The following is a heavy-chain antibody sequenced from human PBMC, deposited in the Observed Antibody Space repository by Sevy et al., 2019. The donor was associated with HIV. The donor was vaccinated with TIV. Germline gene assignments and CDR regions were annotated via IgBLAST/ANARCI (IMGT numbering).Heavy chain of an antibody. J-gene: IGHJ4*02. D-gene: IGHD2-21*02. V-gene: IGHV1-69*10. Sequence: ASVKVSCKASGGTLNNYGMNWVRQAPGQGLDWMGGIIPSVGIASYAQKSQGRAAITADESTSTIYLELGRLGADDTAVYFCASVRPCGGDCYFFDTWGQGTLVTVSS. CDR2: IIPSVGIA. CDR1: GGTLNNYG. CDR3: ASVRPCGGDCYFFDT.